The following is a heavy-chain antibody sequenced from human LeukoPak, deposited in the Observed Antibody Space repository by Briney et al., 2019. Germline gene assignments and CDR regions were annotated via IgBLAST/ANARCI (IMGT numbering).Heavy chain of an antibody. D-gene: IGHD6-13*01. CDR1: GYTLTELS. J-gene: IGHJ3*02. Sequence: ASVKVSCKVSGYTLTELSMHWVRQAPGKGLEWMGGFDPEDGETIYAQKFQGRVTMTEDTSTDTAYMELSSLRSEDTAVYYCATELGLYSSSQGRILFAFDIWGQGTMVTVSS. V-gene: IGHV1-24*01. CDR2: FDPEDGET. CDR3: ATELGLYSSSQGRILFAFDI.